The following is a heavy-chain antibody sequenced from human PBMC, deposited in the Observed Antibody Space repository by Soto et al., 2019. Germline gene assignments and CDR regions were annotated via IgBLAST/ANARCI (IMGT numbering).Heavy chain of an antibody. CDR3: VKEMAGSYYSAYHLAY. CDR1: GFTFSSYG. D-gene: IGHD1-26*01. V-gene: IGHV3-30*18. J-gene: IGHJ4*02. Sequence: QVQLVESGGGVVQPGKSLSLSCDASGFTFSSYGMHWVRQAPGQGLEWVALISSDGSQKYFGVSVKGRFTISRDNSKNTLYRASNSLRGDDTALYYGVKEMAGSYYSAYHLAYWGQGTQVTVSS. CDR2: ISSDGSQK.